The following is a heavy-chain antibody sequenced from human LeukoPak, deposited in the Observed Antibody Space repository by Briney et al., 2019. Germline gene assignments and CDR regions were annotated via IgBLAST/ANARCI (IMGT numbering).Heavy chain of an antibody. CDR3: AKDIVSLQNSGSVDY. Sequence: GGSLRLSCAASGFTFDDYAMPWVRQAPGKGLEWVSGISWNSGSIGYADSVKGRFTISRDNAKNSLYLQMNSLRAEDTALYYCAKDIVSLQNSGSVDYWGQGTLVTVSS. CDR2: ISWNSGSI. V-gene: IGHV3-9*01. CDR1: GFTFDDYA. J-gene: IGHJ4*02. D-gene: IGHD1-26*01.